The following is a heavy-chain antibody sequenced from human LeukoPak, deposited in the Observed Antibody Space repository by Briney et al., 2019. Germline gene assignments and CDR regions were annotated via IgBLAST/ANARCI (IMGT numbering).Heavy chain of an antibody. CDR2: ISGSGGST. D-gene: IGHD1-26*01. CDR1: GFTFSSYG. Sequence: GGSLRLSCAAYGFTFSSYGMSWVRQAPGKGLEWVSTISGSGGSTYYADSVKGRFTISRDNSKNTLYLQMNSLRAEDTAVYYCAKVWRVSVGARLDYWGQGTLVTVSS. J-gene: IGHJ4*02. CDR3: AKVWRVSVGARLDY. V-gene: IGHV3-23*01.